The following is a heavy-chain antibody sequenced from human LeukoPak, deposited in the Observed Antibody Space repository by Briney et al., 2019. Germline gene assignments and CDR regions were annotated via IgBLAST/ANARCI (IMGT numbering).Heavy chain of an antibody. V-gene: IGHV4-59*01. CDR1: GDSISGFY. D-gene: IGHD6-13*01. CDR2: IYYSGGT. Sequence: SETLSLTCTVYGDSISGFYWSWIRQPPGKGLEWIGYIYYSGGTNYNPSLKSRVAISVDTSKNQFSLKLSSVTAADTAVYYCAREVVAAAGTVDYWGQGTLVTVSS. J-gene: IGHJ4*02. CDR3: AREVVAAAGTVDY.